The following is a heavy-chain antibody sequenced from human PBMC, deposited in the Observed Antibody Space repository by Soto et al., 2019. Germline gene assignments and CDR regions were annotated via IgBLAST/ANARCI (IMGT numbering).Heavy chain of an antibody. CDR3: ARDKDRQQLGGNYYYILDV. Sequence: QVQLMQSGAEVKKPGSSVKVSCKASGGTFSTSAISWVRQAPGEGLEWVGGIMPVFATPDYAQKFQGRVTISADESTTTAYLGLTSPTTDDTAVYYCARDKDRQQLGGNYYYILDVWGQGTAITVS. J-gene: IGHJ6*02. D-gene: IGHD3-3*02. CDR2: IMPVFATP. V-gene: IGHV1-69*12. CDR1: GGTFSTSA.